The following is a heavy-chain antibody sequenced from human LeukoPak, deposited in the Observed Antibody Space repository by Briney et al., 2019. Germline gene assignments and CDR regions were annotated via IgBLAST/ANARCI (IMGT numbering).Heavy chain of an antibody. CDR3: AKSDYASYYYYGMDV. J-gene: IGHJ6*02. V-gene: IGHV3-9*01. D-gene: IGHD4-17*01. CDR2: ISWNSGSI. Sequence: GRSLRLSCAASGFTFDDYAMHWVRQAPGKGLEWVSGISWNSGSIGYADSVKGRFTISRDNAKNSLYLQMNSLRAEDTALYYCAKSDYASYYYYGMDVWGQGTTVTVSS. CDR1: GFTFDDYA.